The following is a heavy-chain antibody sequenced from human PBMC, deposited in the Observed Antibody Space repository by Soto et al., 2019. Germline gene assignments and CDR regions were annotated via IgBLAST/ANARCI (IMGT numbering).Heavy chain of an antibody. J-gene: IGHJ4*02. CDR3: AKVAWXSGYEGRQYYFDY. V-gene: IGHV3-23*01. D-gene: IGHD5-12*01. CDR2: ISGSGGST. CDR1: GFTFSSYA. Sequence: EVQLLESGGGLVQPGGSLRLSCAASGFTFSSYAMSWVRQAPGKGLEWVSAISGSGGSTYYADSVKGRFTISRDNSKNTLYLQMNSLRAEDTAVYYCAKVAWXSGYEGRQYYFDYWGQGTLVTVSS.